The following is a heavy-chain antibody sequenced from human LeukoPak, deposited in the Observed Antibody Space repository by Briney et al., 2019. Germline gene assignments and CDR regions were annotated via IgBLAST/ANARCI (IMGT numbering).Heavy chain of an antibody. CDR2: IYYSGST. CDR3: AREGSYCSGGSCYSPFDY. Sequence: PSETLSLTCTVSGGSISSDYWSWIRQPPGKGLEWIGYIYYSGSTNYNPSLKSRVTISVDTSKNQFSLKLSSVTAADTAVYYCAREGSYCSGGSCYSPFDYWGQGTLVTVSS. D-gene: IGHD2-15*01. V-gene: IGHV4-59*01. J-gene: IGHJ4*02. CDR1: GGSISSDY.